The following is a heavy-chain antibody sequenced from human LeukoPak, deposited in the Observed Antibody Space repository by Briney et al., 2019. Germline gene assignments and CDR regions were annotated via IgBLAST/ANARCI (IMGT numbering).Heavy chain of an antibody. CDR2: IVPIFATP. CDR3: ARGPYGWYYFDT. J-gene: IGHJ5*02. D-gene: IGHD1-26*01. V-gene: IGHV1-69*05. CDR1: GGTFSSSS. Sequence: SVKVSCKASGGTFSSSSISWVRQAPGQGLEWMGRIVPIFATPNYAQKFQGRVTVTTDESTNTAYMELTSLRSDDTAVYYCARGPYGWYYFDTWGQGTLVTVSS.